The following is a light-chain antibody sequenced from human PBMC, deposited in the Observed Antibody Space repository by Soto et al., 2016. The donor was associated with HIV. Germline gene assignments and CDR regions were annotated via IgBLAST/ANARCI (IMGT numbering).Light chain of an antibody. CDR3: QAWDSNTAV. Sequence: SYELTQPPSVSVSPGQTASIPCSGDRLGDKYAYWYQQRPGQSPVLVIYQDNRRPSGIPERFSGSNSGNTATLTISGTQPMDEADYFCQAWDSNTAVFGTGTEVTVL. CDR2: QDN. J-gene: IGLJ1*01. CDR1: RLGDKY. V-gene: IGLV3-1*01.